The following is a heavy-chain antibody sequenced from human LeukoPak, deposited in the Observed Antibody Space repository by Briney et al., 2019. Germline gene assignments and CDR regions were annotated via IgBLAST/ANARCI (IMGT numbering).Heavy chain of an antibody. CDR1: GDSVSSTSAG. J-gene: IGHJ5*02. CDR3: ARGADWLDP. CDR2: TYYRSTWSY. V-gene: IGHV6-1*01. Sequence: SQTLSLTCAISGDSVSSTSAGWNWIRHSPSRGLEWLGRTYYRSTWSYEYASSVKSRITINPDTSKNRFSLQLNSVTPEDTAVYYCARGADWLDPRGQGIQVTVTS.